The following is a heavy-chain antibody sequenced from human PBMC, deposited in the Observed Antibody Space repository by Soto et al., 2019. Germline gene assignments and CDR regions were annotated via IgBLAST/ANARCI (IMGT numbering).Heavy chain of an antibody. Sequence: LGESLKISCKGSGYNFSGKWIGWVRQMPGKGLEWMGIIYPGDSDTRYSPSFQGQVTISADKSINTAYLQWSSLKASDTAMYYCAGQAGTITNHYYYYVDVWGNGTAVTVSS. CDR3: AGQAGTITNHYYYYVDV. D-gene: IGHD1-7*01. CDR1: GYNFSGKW. CDR2: IYPGDSDT. V-gene: IGHV5-51*01. J-gene: IGHJ6*03.